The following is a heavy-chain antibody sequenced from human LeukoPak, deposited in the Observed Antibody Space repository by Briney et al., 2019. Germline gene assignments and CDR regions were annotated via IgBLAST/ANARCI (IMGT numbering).Heavy chain of an antibody. CDR3: ARRLGLLWFGELDI. CDR2: INHSGST. Sequence: SETLSLTCAVYGVSFSGYYWSWIRQPPGKGLEWIGEINHSGSTNYNPSLKSRVTISVDTSKNQFSLKLSSVTAADTAVYYCARRLGLLWFGELDIWGQGTLVTVSS. CDR1: GVSFSGYY. V-gene: IGHV4-34*01. J-gene: IGHJ4*02. D-gene: IGHD3-10*01.